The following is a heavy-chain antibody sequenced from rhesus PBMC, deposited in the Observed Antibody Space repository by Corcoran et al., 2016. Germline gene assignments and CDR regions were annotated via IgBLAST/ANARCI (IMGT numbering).Heavy chain of an antibody. Sequence: VQLVQSGAAVNRPGASLPLSCKPYGYSCTSYWICWVRQMPGKGREWCGAIAPSDSDSRYSPSFQGPVTISADNSISTAYLQWSSLKASDSATYYCAKSSRLQYLDYWGQGVLVTVSS. CDR1: GYSCTSYW. CDR2: IAPSDSDS. CDR3: AKSSRLQYLDY. D-gene: IGHD3-3*01. J-gene: IGHJ4*01. V-gene: IGHV5-2*01.